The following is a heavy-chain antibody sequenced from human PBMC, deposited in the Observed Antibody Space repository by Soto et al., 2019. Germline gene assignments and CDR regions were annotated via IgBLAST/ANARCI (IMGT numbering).Heavy chain of an antibody. D-gene: IGHD2-2*01. CDR1: GFTFSSYW. CDR3: ARDSRYGRSIYYYYYGMDV. J-gene: IGHJ6*02. CDR2: IKQDGSEK. V-gene: IGHV3-7*01. Sequence: LRLSCAASGFTFSSYWMSWVRQAPGKGLEWVANIKQDGSEKYYVDSVKGRFTISRDNAKNSLYLQMNSLRAEDTAVYYCARDSRYGRSIYYYYYGMDVWGQGTTVTVSS.